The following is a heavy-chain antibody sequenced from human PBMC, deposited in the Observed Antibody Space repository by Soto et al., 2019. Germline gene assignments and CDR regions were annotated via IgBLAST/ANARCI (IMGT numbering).Heavy chain of an antibody. CDR1: GDSISSSFW. CDR3: ARYDFGTFDY. V-gene: IGHV4-4*02. Sequence: SETLSLTCAVSGDSISSSFWWSWVRQPPGKGLEWIGEIYHTESTVYNPPLKSRVTISVDKSKDQFSLNLDSVTAADTAVYYCARYDFGTFDYWGRGILVTVSS. CDR2: IYHTEST. D-gene: IGHD4-17*01. J-gene: IGHJ4*02.